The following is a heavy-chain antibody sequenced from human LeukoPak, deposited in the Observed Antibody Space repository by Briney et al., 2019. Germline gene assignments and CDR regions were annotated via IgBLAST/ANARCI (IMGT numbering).Heavy chain of an antibody. J-gene: IGHJ4*02. D-gene: IGHD3-22*01. CDR2: ISYHGNDK. CDR3: ARDSSGYFDFDY. V-gene: IGHV3-30*03. CDR1: GFTFSTYG. Sequence: PGGSLRLSCAASGFTFSTYGMPWVRQAPGKGLEWVAVISYHGNDKYYEDSVKGRFTISRDNSKNTLYLQMNSLRAEDTAVYYCARDSSGYFDFDYWGQGTLVTVSS.